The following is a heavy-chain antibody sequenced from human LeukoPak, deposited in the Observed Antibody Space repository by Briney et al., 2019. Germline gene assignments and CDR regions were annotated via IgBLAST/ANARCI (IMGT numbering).Heavy chain of an antibody. V-gene: IGHV1-18*01. Sequence: ASVTVSCRASGYTFTNSDITWVRQAPGQGLEWMGRISTSNGDTNYAANLQRRVTRTTDTSTSTVNMELGRLTSDVTAVYMAACDRDSRLGPPFEPWGQGTMVTVSS. CDR2: ISTSNGDT. D-gene: IGHD3-22*01. CDR1: GYTFTNSD. CDR3: ACDRDSRLGPPFEP. J-gene: IGHJ3*01.